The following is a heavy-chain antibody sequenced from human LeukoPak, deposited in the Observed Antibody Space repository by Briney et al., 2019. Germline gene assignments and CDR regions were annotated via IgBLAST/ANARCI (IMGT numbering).Heavy chain of an antibody. CDR3: ARVSPTYYDFWSGPLFDY. Sequence: PSETLSLTCTVSGGSISSYYWSWIRQPAGKGLEWIGRIYTSGSTNYNPSLKSRVTISVDTSKNQFSLKLSSVTAADTAVYYCARVSPTYYDFWSGPLFDYWGQGTLVTVSS. CDR2: IYTSGST. D-gene: IGHD3-3*01. J-gene: IGHJ4*02. V-gene: IGHV4-4*07. CDR1: GGSISSYY.